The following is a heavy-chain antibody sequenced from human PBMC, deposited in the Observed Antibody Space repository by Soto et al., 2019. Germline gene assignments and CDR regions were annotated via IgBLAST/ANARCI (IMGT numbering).Heavy chain of an antibody. D-gene: IGHD6-19*01. CDR3: AADVIGVAGDFDH. V-gene: IGHV1-58*01. CDR1: GFTFGSSA. J-gene: IGHJ4*02. Sequence: LVQSGPDVKKPGTSVKVSCKTSGFTFGSSAVQWVRQVRGQRLEWIGWIVVASGYSNVAQKFQDRVSLTTDLPTNTAFMELSSLTSEDSAMYYCAADVIGVAGDFDHWGQGTLVSVSS. CDR2: IVVASGYS.